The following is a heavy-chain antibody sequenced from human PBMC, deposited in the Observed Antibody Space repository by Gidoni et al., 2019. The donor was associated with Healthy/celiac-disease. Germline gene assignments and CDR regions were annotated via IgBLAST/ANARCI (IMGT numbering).Heavy chain of an antibody. V-gene: IGHV4-39*01. J-gene: IGHJ6*03. Sequence: QLQLQESGPGLVKPSDTLSLTCTVSGGSISSSSYYWGWIRQPPGKGLEWIGSIYYSGSTYYNPSLKSRVTISVDTSKNQFSLKLSSVTAADTAVYYCARLHPPREDYYMDVWGKGTTVTVSS. D-gene: IGHD1-26*01. CDR1: GGSISSSSYY. CDR3: ARLHPPREDYYMDV. CDR2: IYYSGST.